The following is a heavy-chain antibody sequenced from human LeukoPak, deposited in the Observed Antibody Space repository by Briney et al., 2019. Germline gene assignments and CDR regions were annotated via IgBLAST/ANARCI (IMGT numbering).Heavy chain of an antibody. J-gene: IGHJ4*02. CDR3: AKALGYCSGGSCYQLSYFDY. D-gene: IGHD2-15*01. V-gene: IGHV3-7*01. Sequence: GGSLRLSSAASGFPFSSYWMSWVRQAPGKGLEWVANIRHDGSETYYVDSLRGRFTISRDNAKNLVYLQMSSLRAEDTAIYYCAKALGYCSGGSCYQLSYFDYWGQGALVTVSS. CDR1: GFPFSSYW. CDR2: IRHDGSET.